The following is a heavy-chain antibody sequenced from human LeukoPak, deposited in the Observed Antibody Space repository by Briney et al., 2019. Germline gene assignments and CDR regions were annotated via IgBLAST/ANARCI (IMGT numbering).Heavy chain of an antibody. Sequence: PSETLSLTCTVSGGSISSYYWSWIRQPPGKGLEWIGYIYTSGSTNYNPSLKSRVTMSVDTSKNQFSLKLSSVTAPDTAVYYCAREPYYYYMDVWGKGTTVTVSS. J-gene: IGHJ6*03. CDR2: IYTSGST. V-gene: IGHV4-4*08. CDR1: GGSISSYY. CDR3: AREPYYYYMDV.